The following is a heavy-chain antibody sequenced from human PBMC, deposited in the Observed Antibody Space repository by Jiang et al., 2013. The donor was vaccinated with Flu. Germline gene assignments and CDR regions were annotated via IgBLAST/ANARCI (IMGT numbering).Heavy chain of an antibody. D-gene: IGHD4-17*01. CDR1: GGSISSYY. V-gene: IGHV4-59*08. J-gene: IGHJ4*02. Sequence: GLVKPSETLSLTCTVSGGSISSYYWSWIRQPPGKGLEWIGYIYYSGSTNYNPSLKSRVTISVDTSKNQFSLKLSSVTAADTAVYYCARRSYGDYGFAFDYWGQGTLVTVSS. CDR2: IYYSGST. CDR3: ARRSYGDYGFAFDY.